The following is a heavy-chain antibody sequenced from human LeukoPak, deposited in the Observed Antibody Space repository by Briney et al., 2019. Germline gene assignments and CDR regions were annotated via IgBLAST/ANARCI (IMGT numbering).Heavy chain of an antibody. Sequence: PSQTLSLTCDVSGGSINSSDYCWSWIRQPPGKGLEWIGYICHSGSTYYNPSLKSRVTISLHRSKNQFSLNLNSMTAADTAVYYCARVPDRPGGYFDYWGQGTLVTVSS. CDR3: ARVPDRPGGYFDY. D-gene: IGHD3-16*01. CDR1: GGSINSSDYC. CDR2: ICHSGST. J-gene: IGHJ4*02. V-gene: IGHV4-30-2*01.